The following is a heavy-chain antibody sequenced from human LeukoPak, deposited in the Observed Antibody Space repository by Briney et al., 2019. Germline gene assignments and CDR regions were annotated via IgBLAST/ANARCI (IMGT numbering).Heavy chain of an antibody. Sequence: GGSLRLSCAASGFTFSSYAMSWVRQAPGKGLEWVSAISGSGGSTYYADSVKGRFTISRDNAKNTLYLQMNSLRAEDTAVYYCARTPEGDFWSGYYQFDYWGQGTLVTVSS. V-gene: IGHV3-23*01. D-gene: IGHD3-3*01. CDR3: ARTPEGDFWSGYYQFDY. CDR1: GFTFSSYA. CDR2: ISGSGGST. J-gene: IGHJ4*02.